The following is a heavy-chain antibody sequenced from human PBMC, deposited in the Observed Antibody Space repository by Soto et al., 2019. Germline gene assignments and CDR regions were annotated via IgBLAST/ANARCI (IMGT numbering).Heavy chain of an antibody. J-gene: IGHJ5*02. CDR1: GFTFSSYG. CDR2: ISYDGSNT. V-gene: IGHV3-30*18. Sequence: EGSLRLSCAASGFTFSSYGMHWVRQAPGKGLEWVAVISYDGSNTYYADSVKGRFTISRDNSKNTLYLQMNSLRAEDTAGYSLAKDLGYYYDSSGPNWFDPWGQGTLVTVSS. D-gene: IGHD3-22*01. CDR3: AKDLGYYYDSSGPNWFDP.